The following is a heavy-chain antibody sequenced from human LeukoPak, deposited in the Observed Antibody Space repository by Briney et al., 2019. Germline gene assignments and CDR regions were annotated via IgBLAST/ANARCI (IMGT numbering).Heavy chain of an antibody. CDR2: ITGSGGSI. D-gene: IGHD3-10*01. CDR3: AKGPGGIFVPEIGY. CDR1: GFTFSSYP. V-gene: IGHV3-23*01. Sequence: PGGSLRLSCAASGFTFSSYPMTWVRQAPGKGLEWVSTITGSGGSIYYAESVKGRFTISRDNSKNTLYLHMNSLRAEDTAVYFCAKGPGGIFVPEIGYWGQGTLVTVSS. J-gene: IGHJ4*02.